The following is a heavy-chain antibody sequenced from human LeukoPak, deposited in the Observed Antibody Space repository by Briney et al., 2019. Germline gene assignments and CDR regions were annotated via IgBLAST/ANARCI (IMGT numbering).Heavy chain of an antibody. CDR1: GFTFSSYG. D-gene: IGHD4-17*01. V-gene: IGHV3-30*18. CDR3: AKAYWVTVTTGLFDY. CDR2: ILYDGSNK. Sequence: PGRSLRLSCAASGFTFSSYGMHWVRHPPGKGLEWVAVILYDGSNKYYADSVKGRFTISRDNSKNTLYLQMNSLRAEDTAVYYCAKAYWVTVTTGLFDYWGQGTLVTVSS. J-gene: IGHJ4*02.